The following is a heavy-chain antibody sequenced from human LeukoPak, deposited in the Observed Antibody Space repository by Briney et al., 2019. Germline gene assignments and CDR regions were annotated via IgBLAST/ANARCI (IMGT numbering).Heavy chain of an antibody. Sequence: GRSLRLSCAASGFTFSSYAMHWVRQAPGKGLEWVAVISYDGSNKYYADSVKGRFTISSDNSKNTLYLQMNSLRAEDTAVYYCASSYDYVWGSYRYGAFDIWGQGTMVTVSS. CDR3: ASSYDYVWGSYRYGAFDI. CDR2: ISYDGSNK. V-gene: IGHV3-30*04. J-gene: IGHJ3*02. CDR1: GFTFSSYA. D-gene: IGHD3-16*02.